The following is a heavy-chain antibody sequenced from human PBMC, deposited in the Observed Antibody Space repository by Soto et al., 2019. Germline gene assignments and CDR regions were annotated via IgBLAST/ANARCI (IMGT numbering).Heavy chain of an antibody. D-gene: IGHD5-18*01. CDR3: QRIEVDTAMVLDY. V-gene: IGHV3-48*02. J-gene: IGHJ4*02. Sequence: GSLRLSCEASGFAFNSYGINWVRQGPGKGLEWVSYISSSSSTINYADSVKGRFTISRDNAKNSLYLQMNSLRDEDKAVYYRQRIEVDTAMVLDYWGQGSLVTVSS. CDR1: GFAFNSYG. CDR2: ISSSSSTI.